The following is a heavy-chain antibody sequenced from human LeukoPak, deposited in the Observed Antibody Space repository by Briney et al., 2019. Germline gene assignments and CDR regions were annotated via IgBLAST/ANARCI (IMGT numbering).Heavy chain of an antibody. CDR3: ARHIFGGERVDWFDP. CDR2: IKQDGSEK. V-gene: IGHV3-7*01. CDR1: GFTFSNAW. J-gene: IGHJ5*02. D-gene: IGHD3-16*01. Sequence: GGSLRLSCAASGFTFSNAWMSWVRQAPGKGLEWVANIKQDGSEKYYVDSVKGRFTISRDNAKNSLYLQMNSLRAEDTAVYYCARHIFGGERVDWFDPWGQGTLVTVSS.